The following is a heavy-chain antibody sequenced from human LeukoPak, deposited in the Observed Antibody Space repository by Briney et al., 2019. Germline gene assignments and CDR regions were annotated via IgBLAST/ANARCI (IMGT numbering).Heavy chain of an antibody. Sequence: PGGSLRLSXAASGFTFSDYGMHWVRQAPGKGLEWVTFIRYDGVNKFYAESVKGRYTISRDNSKNTLYLQINSLRPEDTAVYYCAKGDSGWHFDYWGQGTLVTVSS. CDR2: IRYDGVNK. CDR1: GFTFSDYG. V-gene: IGHV3-30*02. CDR3: AKGDSGWHFDY. J-gene: IGHJ4*02. D-gene: IGHD6-19*01.